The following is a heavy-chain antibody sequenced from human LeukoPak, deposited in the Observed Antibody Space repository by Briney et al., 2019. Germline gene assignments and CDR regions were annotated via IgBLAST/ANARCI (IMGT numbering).Heavy chain of an antibody. V-gene: IGHV3-23*01. D-gene: IGHD6-6*01. CDR3: ASLPGAYSSSSAARTDY. CDR1: GFTFSSYA. CDR2: ISDSGTTT. Sequence: GGSLRLSCAASGFTFSSYAMTWVRQAPGKGLEWVSGISDSGTTTYYADSVKGRFTISRDNSKNTLYLQMNSLRAEDTAVYYCASLPGAYSSSSAARTDYWGQGTLVTVSS. J-gene: IGHJ4*02.